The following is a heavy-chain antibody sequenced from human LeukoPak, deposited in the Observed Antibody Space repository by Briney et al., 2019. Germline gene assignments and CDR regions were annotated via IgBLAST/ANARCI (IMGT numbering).Heavy chain of an antibody. CDR3: ARGPVRTHGMDV. CDR1: GYTFSSYD. J-gene: IGHJ6*02. Sequence: ASLKLSCTASGYTFSSYDINWVRQATGQGLEWMGWKNPNSGRTGFAQKFQGRLTITTDTSISTAYMELSSLTSEDTAVYYCARGPVRTHGMDVWGQGTTVTVSS. CDR2: KNPNSGRT. V-gene: IGHV1-8*01.